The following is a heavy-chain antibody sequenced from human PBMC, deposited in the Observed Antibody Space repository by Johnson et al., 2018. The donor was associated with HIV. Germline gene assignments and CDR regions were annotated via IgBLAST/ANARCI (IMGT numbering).Heavy chain of an antibody. D-gene: IGHD3-22*01. V-gene: IGHV3-64*01. CDR1: AFSFSSFS. J-gene: IGHJ3*01. Sequence: VQLVESGGGLVQPGGSLRLSCAASAFSFSSFSMHWVRQAPGKGLEYVSTTSSNGDRTYYANSVKGRFIISRDNSENTLYLQMGSLRAEDMAVYYCARGGYYYDGDGAFDFWGQGTMVTVSS. CDR3: ARGGYYYDGDGAFDF. CDR2: TSSNGDRT.